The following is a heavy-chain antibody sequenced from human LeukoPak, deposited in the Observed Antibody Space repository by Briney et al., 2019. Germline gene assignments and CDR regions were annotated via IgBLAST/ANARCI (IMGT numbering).Heavy chain of an antibody. J-gene: IGHJ4*02. CDR2: IYYSGST. CDR3: AATMVRGVHTHFDY. D-gene: IGHD3-10*01. CDR1: GGSISSYY. V-gene: IGHV4-59*08. Sequence: SETLSLTCTVSGGSISSYYWSWIRQPPGKGLEWIGYIYYSGSTNYNPSLKSRVTISVDTSKNQFSLKLSSVTAADTAVYYCAATMVRGVHTHFDYWGQGTLVTVSS.